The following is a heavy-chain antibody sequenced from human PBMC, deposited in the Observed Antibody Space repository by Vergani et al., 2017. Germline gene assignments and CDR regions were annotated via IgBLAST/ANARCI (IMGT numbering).Heavy chain of an antibody. J-gene: IGHJ6*03. CDR3: ARASCSGGSCYRYYYYYYMDV. D-gene: IGHD2-15*01. CDR2: INHSGST. V-gene: IGHV4-34*01. CDR1: GGSFSGYY. Sequence: QVQLQQWGAGLLKPSETLSLTCAVYGGSFSGYYWSWIRQPPGKGLEWIGEINHSGSTNYNPSLKSRVTISVDTSKNHFSLKLSSVTAADTAVYYCARASCSGGSCYRYYYYYYMDVWGKGTTVTVSS.